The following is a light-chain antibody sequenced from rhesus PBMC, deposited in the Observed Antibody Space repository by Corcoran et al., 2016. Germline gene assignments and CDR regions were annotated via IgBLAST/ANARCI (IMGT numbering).Light chain of an antibody. Sequence: DIQMTQSPSSLSASVGDRVTITCRASENVNNYLNWYQQKPGKAPKLLIYKASTFQSGVPSRFSGRGSGTEYTFNISSRKPEDVATYYCQHGYGTPFTFGPGTKLDIK. CDR2: KAS. CDR3: QHGYGTPFT. CDR1: ENVNNY. V-gene: IGKV1-74*01. J-gene: IGKJ3*01.